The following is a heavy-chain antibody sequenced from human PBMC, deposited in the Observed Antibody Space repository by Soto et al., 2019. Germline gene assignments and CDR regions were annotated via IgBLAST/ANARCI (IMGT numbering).Heavy chain of an antibody. D-gene: IGHD1-26*01. CDR2: IYHSGRT. V-gene: IGHV4-38-2*01. CDR1: GYSISSGYY. J-gene: IGHJ4*02. Sequence: PSETLSLTCAVSGYSISSGYYWGWIRQPPGKGLEWIGSIYHSGRTYYNPSLKSRLTISLDTSKNQFSLKLTSVTAADTALYFCETTSGSFPYWGQGTLVTVSS. CDR3: ETTSGSFPY.